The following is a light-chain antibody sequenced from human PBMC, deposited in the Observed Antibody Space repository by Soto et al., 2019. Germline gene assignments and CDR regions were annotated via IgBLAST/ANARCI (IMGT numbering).Light chain of an antibody. CDR3: QQYRKEST. J-gene: IGKJ2*01. CDR1: QNVSNW. Sequence: DVEMTQSPSTLPTSIGDRVTINCRASQNVSNWLAWYQQKPGKAPKLLIYKASRLESGVPSRFSASGSGTDFTLTINRLQSDDFATYFCQQYRKESTFGQGTKLEIK. V-gene: IGKV1-5*03. CDR2: KAS.